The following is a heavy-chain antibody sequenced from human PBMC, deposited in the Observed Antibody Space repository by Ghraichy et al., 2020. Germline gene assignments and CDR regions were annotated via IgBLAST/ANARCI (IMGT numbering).Heavy chain of an antibody. Sequence: SETLSLTCAVYGGSFSGYYWSWIRQPPGKGLEWIGEINHSGSTNYNPSLKSRVTISVDTSKNQFSLKLSSVTAADTAVYYCARGGVARYAFDIWGQGTMVTVSS. V-gene: IGHV4-34*01. CDR3: ARGGVARYAFDI. J-gene: IGHJ3*02. D-gene: IGHD2-15*01. CDR2: INHSGST. CDR1: GGSFSGYY.